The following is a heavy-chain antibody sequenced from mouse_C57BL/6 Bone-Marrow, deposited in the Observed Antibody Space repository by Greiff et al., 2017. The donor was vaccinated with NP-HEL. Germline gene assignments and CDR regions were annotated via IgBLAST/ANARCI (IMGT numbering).Heavy chain of an antibody. CDR2: IYPGSGST. V-gene: IGHV1-55*01. CDR3: ARDDGYYVGWFAY. CDR1: GYTFTSYW. Sequence: VQLQQPGAELVKPGASVKMSCKASGYTFTSYWITWVKQRPGQGLEWIGDIYPGSGSTNYNEKFKSKATLTVDTSSSTAYMQLSSLTSEDSAVYYCARDDGYYVGWFAYWGQGTLVTVSA. D-gene: IGHD2-3*01. J-gene: IGHJ3*01.